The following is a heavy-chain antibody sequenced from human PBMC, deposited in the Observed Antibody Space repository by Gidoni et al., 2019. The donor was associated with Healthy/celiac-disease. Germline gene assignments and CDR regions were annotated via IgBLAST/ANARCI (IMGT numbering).Heavy chain of an antibody. CDR2: ISWNSGSI. D-gene: IGHD5-18*01. CDR3: AKDMVTYSYGPDFDY. V-gene: IGHV3-9*01. CDR1: GFTFDAYA. Sequence: EVQLVESGGGLVQHGRSLRLSCAASGFTFDAYAMHWVRQAPGKGLEWVSGISWNSGSIGYADSVKGRFTISRDNAKNSLYLQMNSLRAEDTALYYCAKDMVTYSYGPDFDYWGQGTLVTVSS. J-gene: IGHJ4*02.